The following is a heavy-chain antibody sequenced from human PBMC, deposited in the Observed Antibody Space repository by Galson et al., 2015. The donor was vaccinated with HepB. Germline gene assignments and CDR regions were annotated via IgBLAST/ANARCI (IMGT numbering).Heavy chain of an antibody. CDR2: ISVSNGNT. CDR1: GYTYTSYG. Sequence: SVKVSCKASGYTYTSYGISWVRQAPGQGLEWMGWISVSNGNTDYEQNLQGRVTLTTDTSTNTAYMELRNLRSDDTAVYYCARYPRDEMVGIKGGFDFWGQGTLVTVSS. V-gene: IGHV1-18*04. J-gene: IGHJ4*02. CDR3: ARYPRDEMVGIKGGFDF. D-gene: IGHD5-24*01.